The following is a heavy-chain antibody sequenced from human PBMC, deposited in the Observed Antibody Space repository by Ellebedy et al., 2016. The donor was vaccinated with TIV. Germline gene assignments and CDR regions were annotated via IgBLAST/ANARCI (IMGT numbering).Heavy chain of an antibody. D-gene: IGHD4-17*01. J-gene: IGHJ5*02. V-gene: IGHV1-2*02. CDR2: INPNSGGT. CDR3: ASLPHYGDSGP. Sequence: AASVNVSCKASGYTFTGYYMHWVRQAPGQGLEWMGWINPNSGGTNYAQTFQGRVTMTRDTSISTAYMELSRLRSDDTAVYYCASLPHYGDSGPWGQGTLVTVSS. CDR1: GYTFTGYY.